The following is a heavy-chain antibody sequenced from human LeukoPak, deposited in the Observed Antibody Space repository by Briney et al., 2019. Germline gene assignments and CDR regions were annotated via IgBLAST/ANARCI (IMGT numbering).Heavy chain of an antibody. CDR2: ISGSGGST. V-gene: IGHV3-23*01. Sequence: PGGSLRLSCAASGFTFSSYAMSWVRQAPGKGLEWVSAISGSGGSTYYADSVKGRSTISRDNSKNTLYLQMNSLRAEDTAVYYCAKGVAMWALSRGVIPWFDPWGQGTLVTVSS. D-gene: IGHD3-10*01. J-gene: IGHJ5*02. CDR1: GFTFSSYA. CDR3: AKGVAMWALSRGVIPWFDP.